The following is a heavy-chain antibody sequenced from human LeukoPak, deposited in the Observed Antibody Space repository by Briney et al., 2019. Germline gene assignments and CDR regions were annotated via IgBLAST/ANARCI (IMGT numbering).Heavy chain of an antibody. CDR3: AKEKGAGGGYPVLDS. J-gene: IGHJ5*01. CDR1: GFTFRSYG. CDR2: ISGSGDST. Sequence: GGSLRLSCAASGFTFRSYGMTWVRQAPGKGLEWVSAISGSGDSTYYADSVKGRFTISRDDAKSSLFLRMDNLRVDDTATYYCAKEKGAGGGYPVLDSWGRGILVTVSS. D-gene: IGHD3-16*02. V-gene: IGHV3-23*01.